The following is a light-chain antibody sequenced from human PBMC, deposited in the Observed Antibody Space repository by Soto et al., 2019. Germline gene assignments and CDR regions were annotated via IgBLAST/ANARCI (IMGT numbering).Light chain of an antibody. CDR2: DVS. J-gene: IGLJ2*01. CDR1: SSDVGGYDF. Sequence: QSALIQPRSVSGSPGQSVTISCTGTSSDVGGYDFVSWYQQHPGQAPKLMISDVSKRPSGLPDRFSGSKSGNTASLTISGLQDEDEADYYCCSYAGDLAVFGGGTKLTVL. CDR3: CSYAGDLAV. V-gene: IGLV2-11*01.